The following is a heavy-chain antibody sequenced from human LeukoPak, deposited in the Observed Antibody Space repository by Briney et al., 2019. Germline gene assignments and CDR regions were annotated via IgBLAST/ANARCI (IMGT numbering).Heavy chain of an antibody. CDR2: INPDSGGT. CDR3: ASGYSDYADYYNYYMDV. D-gene: IGHD4-11*01. V-gene: IGHV1-2*02. Sequence: ASVKVSCKASGYSFTGYYMHWVRQAPGQGLEWMGWINPDSGGTNYAQKFQGRVTMTRDTSITTAYMELSRLTSDDTAVYYCASGYSDYADYYNYYMDVWGKGTTVTVSS. J-gene: IGHJ6*03. CDR1: GYSFTGYY.